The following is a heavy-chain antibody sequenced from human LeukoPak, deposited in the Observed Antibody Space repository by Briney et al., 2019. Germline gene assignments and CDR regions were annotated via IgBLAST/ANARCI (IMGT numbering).Heavy chain of an antibody. CDR1: GFTFSSYA. CDR2: ISGSGGST. V-gene: IGHV3-23*01. D-gene: IGHD6-13*01. CDR3: AKAAGGSSWFEYFQH. Sequence: PGRSLRLSCAASGFTFSSYAMSWVRQAPGKGLEWVSAISGSGGSTYYADSVKGRFTISRDNSKNTLYLQMNSLRAEDTAVYYCAKAAGGSSWFEYFQHWGQGTLVTVSS. J-gene: IGHJ1*01.